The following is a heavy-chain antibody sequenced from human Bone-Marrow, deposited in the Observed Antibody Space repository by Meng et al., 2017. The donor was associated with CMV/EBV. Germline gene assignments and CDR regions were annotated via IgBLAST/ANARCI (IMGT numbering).Heavy chain of an antibody. V-gene: IGHV5-51*01. Sequence: KVSCKASGYSFNNFWIAWVRQMPGKGLEWMGMIYPGDSNIKYRPSFQGQVTISADKSISTAYFHWSSLEASDTAMYYCARGRGYCISNNCYDFDYWGQGTTVTVSS. CDR1: GYSFNNFW. D-gene: IGHD2-2*01. CDR2: IYPGDSNI. CDR3: ARGRGYCISNNCYDFDY. J-gene: IGHJ4*03.